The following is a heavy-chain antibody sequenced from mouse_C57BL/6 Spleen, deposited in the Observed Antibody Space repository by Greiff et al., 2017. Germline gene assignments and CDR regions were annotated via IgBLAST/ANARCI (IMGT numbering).Heavy chain of an antibody. Sequence: EVQLQQSGPELVKPGASVKISCKASGYTFTDYYMNWVKQSHGKSLEWMGDINPNNGGTSYNQKFKGKATLTVDKSSSTAYMELRSLTSEDSAVYYCARAGYYDYWRQGTTLTASS. CDR3: ARAGYYDY. D-gene: IGHD2-3*01. V-gene: IGHV1-26*01. J-gene: IGHJ2*01. CDR2: INPNNGGT. CDR1: GYTFTDYY.